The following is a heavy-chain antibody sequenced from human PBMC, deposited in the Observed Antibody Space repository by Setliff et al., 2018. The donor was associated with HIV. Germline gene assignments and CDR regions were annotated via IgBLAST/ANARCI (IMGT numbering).Heavy chain of an antibody. Sequence: ASVKVSCKASGYSFTNYGISWVRQAPGQGLEWMGWISSYNYNTNYALNRQGRVTMTTDTSTSTAYMELRSLRSDDTAVYYCARDDVGYCSGGSCYHLFDTFDIWGQGTVVTVSS. J-gene: IGHJ3*02. CDR1: GYSFTNYG. D-gene: IGHD2-15*01. CDR2: ISSYNYNT. V-gene: IGHV1-18*01. CDR3: ARDDVGYCSGGSCYHLFDTFDI.